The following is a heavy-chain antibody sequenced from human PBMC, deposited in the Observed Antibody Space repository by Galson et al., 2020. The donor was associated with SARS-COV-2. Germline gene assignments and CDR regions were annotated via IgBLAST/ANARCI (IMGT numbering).Heavy chain of an antibody. CDR2: INPNNGGT. J-gene: IGHJ4*02. CDR1: GYTFTDLY. CDR3: ARAERLFSSSPLPFDY. V-gene: IGHV1-2*02. Sequence: VSVKVSCEISGYTFTDLYLHWVRQAPGQGLEWMGWINPNNGGTNYAEKFEGRVTMTTDTSVSRVYMELSRLTSDDTAVYYCARAERLFSSSPLPFDYWGQGTLVTVSS. D-gene: IGHD2-2*01.